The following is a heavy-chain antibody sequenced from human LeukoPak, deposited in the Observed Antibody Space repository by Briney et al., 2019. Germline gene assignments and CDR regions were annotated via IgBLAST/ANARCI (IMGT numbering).Heavy chain of an antibody. CDR2: INQDGSEK. Sequence: PGGSLRLSCAASGFNFNSKWMTWVRQAPGKGLEWVANINQDGSEKYYVDSVKGGFSISRDNAKNSLYLEMSGLRAEDTAVYYCADAPSDFWGQGTLVAVSS. CDR1: GFNFNSKW. V-gene: IGHV3-7*01. CDR3: ADAPSDF. J-gene: IGHJ4*02.